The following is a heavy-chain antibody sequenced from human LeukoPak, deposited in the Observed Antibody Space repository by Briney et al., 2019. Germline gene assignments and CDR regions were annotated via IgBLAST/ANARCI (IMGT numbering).Heavy chain of an antibody. CDR2: IKSKTDGGTT. CDR1: GFTLSNAW. D-gene: IGHD3-3*01. V-gene: IGHV3-15*01. CDR3: TTVDDFWSGYYDY. J-gene: IGHJ4*02. Sequence: GGSLRLTCAASGFTLSNAWRSWVRQAPGKGLEWVGRIKSKTDGGTTDYAAPVKGRFTISRDDSKNTLYLQMNSLKTEDTAVYYCTTVDDFWSGYYDYWGQGTLVTVSS.